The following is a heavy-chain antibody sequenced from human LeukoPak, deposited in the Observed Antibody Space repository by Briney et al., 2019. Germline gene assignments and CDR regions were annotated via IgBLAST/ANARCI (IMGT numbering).Heavy chain of an antibody. CDR3: ARLYALGYCSSTSCYASVYWFDP. CDR2: IYPGDSDT. J-gene: IGHJ5*02. V-gene: IGHV5-51*01. CDR1: GYSFTRYW. Sequence: GESLKISCKGSGYSFTRYWIGSVRQMPGKGLEWIGIIYPGDSDTRYSPSFQGQVTISADKSISTAYLQWSSLKASDTAMYYCARLYALGYCSSTSCYASVYWFDPWGQGALVTVSS. D-gene: IGHD2-2*01.